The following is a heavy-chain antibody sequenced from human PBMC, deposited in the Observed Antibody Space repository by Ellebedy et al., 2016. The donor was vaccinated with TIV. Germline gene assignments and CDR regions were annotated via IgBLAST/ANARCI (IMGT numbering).Heavy chain of an antibody. CDR3: ARKGSVTTFVFAY. CDR2: INHSGST. V-gene: IGHV4-34*01. J-gene: IGHJ4*02. D-gene: IGHD4-17*01. Sequence: SETLSLTXAVYGGSFSGYYWSWIRQPPGKGLEWIGEINHSGSTNYNPSLKSRVTISVDTSKNQFSLKLSSVTAADTAVYYCARKGSVTTFVFAYWGQGTLVTVSS. CDR1: GGSFSGYY.